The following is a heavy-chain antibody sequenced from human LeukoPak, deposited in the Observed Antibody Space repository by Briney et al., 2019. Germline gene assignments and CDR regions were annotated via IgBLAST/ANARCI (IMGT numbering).Heavy chain of an antibody. CDR2: IKHDGSEK. V-gene: IGHV3-7*01. J-gene: IGHJ4*02. D-gene: IGHD6-19*01. Sequence: TGGSLRLSCAASGFTFSNAWMSWVRQAPGKGLQWVANIKHDGSEKFYVDSVKGRFTISRDNAKNSLYLQMDSLRVEDTAVYYCARSSPTLLIHGAGWGQGTLVTVSS. CDR3: ARSSPTLLIHGAG. CDR1: GFTFSNAW.